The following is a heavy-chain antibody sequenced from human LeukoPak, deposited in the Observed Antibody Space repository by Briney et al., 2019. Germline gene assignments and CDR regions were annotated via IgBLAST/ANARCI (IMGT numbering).Heavy chain of an antibody. CDR3: ARIGDDY. D-gene: IGHD3-10*01. Sequence: GGSLRLSCAASGFTFSSYWMSWVRQAPGKGLEWVANIRQDGTEKNYVDSVKGRFTISRDNVENSLYLQMNSLRAEDTAVYYCARIGDDYWGQETLVTVSS. V-gene: IGHV3-7*01. CDR1: GFTFSSYW. J-gene: IGHJ4*02. CDR2: IRQDGTEK.